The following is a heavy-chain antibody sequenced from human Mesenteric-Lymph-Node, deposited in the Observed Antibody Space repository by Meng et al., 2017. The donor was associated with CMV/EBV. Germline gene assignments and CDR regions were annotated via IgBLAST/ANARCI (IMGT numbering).Heavy chain of an antibody. CDR2: IIHIFGTA. Sequence: SVKVSCKASGGTFSSYAINGVRQAPGQGREWMGAIIHIFGTANYAQKFQGRVTITTDESTSTAYMELSSLRSEDTAVYYCARGDDSSGYYSFGIDYWGQGTLVTVSS. CDR3: ARGDDSSGYYSFGIDY. V-gene: IGHV1-69*05. CDR1: GGTFSSYA. J-gene: IGHJ4*02. D-gene: IGHD3-22*01.